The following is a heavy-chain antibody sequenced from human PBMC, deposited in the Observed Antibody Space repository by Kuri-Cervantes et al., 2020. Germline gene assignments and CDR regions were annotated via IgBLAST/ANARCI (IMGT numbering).Heavy chain of an antibody. J-gene: IGHJ3*02. CDR3: AKTGRTADAFDI. D-gene: IGHD1-14*01. CDR2: ISYDGSNK. CDR1: GFTFSSYG. Sequence: GGSLRLSCAASGFTFSSYGMHWVRQAPGKGLEWVAVISYDGSNKYYADSVKGRFTISRDNSKNTLYLQMNSLRAEDTAVYYCAKTGRTADAFDIWGQGTKVTVSS. V-gene: IGHV3-30*18.